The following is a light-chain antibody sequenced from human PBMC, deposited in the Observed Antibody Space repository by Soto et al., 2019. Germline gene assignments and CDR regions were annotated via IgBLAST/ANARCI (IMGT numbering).Light chain of an antibody. CDR2: GSX. V-gene: IGKV3-20*01. Sequence: DIVLTHSPGTLSLSPGERATLXXXXXXXXXXXXXXXXXXXXGQAPXXXXXGSXNRATGIPDRFSGSGSGTDFTLTISRLEPEXXAVYYCQQYGSSGTFGQGTKVDIK. CDR1: XXXXXXX. CDR3: QQYGSSGT. J-gene: IGKJ1*01.